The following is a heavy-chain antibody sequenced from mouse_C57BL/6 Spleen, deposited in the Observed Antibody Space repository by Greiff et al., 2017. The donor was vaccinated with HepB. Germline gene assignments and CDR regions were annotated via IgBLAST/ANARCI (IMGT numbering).Heavy chain of an antibody. D-gene: IGHD1-1*01. J-gene: IGHJ4*01. V-gene: IGHV5-4*01. CDR2: ISDGGSYT. CDR1: GFTFSSYA. CDR3: ARDPGPVVATGAMDY. Sequence: EVKLVESGGGLVKPGGSLKLSCAASGFTFSSYAMSWVRQTPEKRLEWVATISDGGSYTYYPDNVKGRFTISRDNAKNNLYLQMSHLKSEDTAMYYCARDPGPVVATGAMDYWGQGTSVTVSS.